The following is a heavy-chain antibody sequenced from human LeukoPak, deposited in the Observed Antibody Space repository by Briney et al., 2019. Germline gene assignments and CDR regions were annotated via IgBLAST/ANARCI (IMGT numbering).Heavy chain of an antibody. CDR3: ARHHYASGTHTPYYFDY. J-gene: IGHJ4*02. CDR2: IYYSGST. V-gene: IGHV4-59*01. Sequence: SETLSLTCKVSGGSMTNYYWTWIRQPPGKGLEWIGYIYYSGSTNYNPSLKSRVTMSVDTSKNQFSLKLSSVTAADTALYYCARHHYASGTHTPYYFDYWGQGTLVTVSS. CDR1: GGSMTNYY. D-gene: IGHD3-10*01.